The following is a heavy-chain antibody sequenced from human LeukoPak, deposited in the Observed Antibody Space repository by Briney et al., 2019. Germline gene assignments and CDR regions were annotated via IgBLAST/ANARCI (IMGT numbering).Heavy chain of an antibody. CDR3: ARDWAWGGFDS. Sequence: AGSLRVSCTGSGFIFSSYWMHWVRQAPGKGVMWVSRIKTDGTTTYYADSVKGRFTVYRDNAKNTLYLQMNSLRDDDTAVYYCARDWAWGGFDSWGQGVLVTVSS. D-gene: IGHD3-16*01. CDR1: GFIFSSYW. V-gene: IGHV3-74*01. J-gene: IGHJ4*02. CDR2: IKTDGTTT.